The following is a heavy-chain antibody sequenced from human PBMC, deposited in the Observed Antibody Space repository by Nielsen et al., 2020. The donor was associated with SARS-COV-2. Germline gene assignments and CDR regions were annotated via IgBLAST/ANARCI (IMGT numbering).Heavy chain of an antibody. CDR2: ISYDGSNK. V-gene: IGHV3-30*18. CDR3: AKEAATYYYDSSGYNY. D-gene: IGHD3-22*01. CDR1: GFTFSSYG. Sequence: GESLKISCAASGFTFSSYGMHWVRQAPGKGLEWVAVISYDGSNKYYADSVKGRFTISRDNSKNTLYLQMNSLRAEDTAVYYCAKEAATYYYDSSGYNYWGQGTLVTVSS. J-gene: IGHJ4*02.